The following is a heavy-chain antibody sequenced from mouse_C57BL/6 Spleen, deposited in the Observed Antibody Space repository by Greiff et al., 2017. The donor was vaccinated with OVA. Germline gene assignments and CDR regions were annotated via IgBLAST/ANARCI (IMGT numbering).Heavy chain of an antibody. Sequence: EVQLQQSGAELVKPGASVQLSCTASGFNIKDYYMHWVQQRTEQGLEWIGRIDPEDGGTNYAPKFQGKATITADTSSTTAYLQLSRLTSEDTAVYYCARSGYSNYDAMDDWGPGTSVTVSS. D-gene: IGHD2-5*01. J-gene: IGHJ4*01. V-gene: IGHV14-2*01. CDR3: ARSGYSNYDAMDD. CDR2: IDPEDGGT. CDR1: GFNIKDYY.